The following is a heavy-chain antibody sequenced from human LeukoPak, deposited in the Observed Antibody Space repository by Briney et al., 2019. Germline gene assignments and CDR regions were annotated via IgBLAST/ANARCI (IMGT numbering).Heavy chain of an antibody. Sequence: SETLSLTCTVSGGSISSYYWSWIRQPPGKGLEWIGYIYYSGSTNYNPSLKSRVTISVDTSKNQFSLKLSSVTAADTAVYYCARRGYSYAPLDYWGQGTLVTVSS. V-gene: IGHV4-59*01. CDR1: GGSISSYY. D-gene: IGHD5-18*01. J-gene: IGHJ4*02. CDR3: ARRGYSYAPLDY. CDR2: IYYSGST.